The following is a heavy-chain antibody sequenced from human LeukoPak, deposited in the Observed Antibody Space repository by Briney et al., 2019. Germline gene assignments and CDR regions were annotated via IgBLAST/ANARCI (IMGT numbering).Heavy chain of an antibody. Sequence: GRSLRLSCAASGFTFDDYAMHWVRQAPGKGLEWVSGISWNSGSIGYADSVKGRFTISRDNAKNSLYLQMNSLRAEDTALYYCAKDSLYYYDRSGYYYDTLGAFDIWGQGTMVTVSS. D-gene: IGHD3-22*01. J-gene: IGHJ3*02. CDR3: AKDSLYYYDRSGYYYDTLGAFDI. V-gene: IGHV3-9*01. CDR2: ISWNSGSI. CDR1: GFTFDDYA.